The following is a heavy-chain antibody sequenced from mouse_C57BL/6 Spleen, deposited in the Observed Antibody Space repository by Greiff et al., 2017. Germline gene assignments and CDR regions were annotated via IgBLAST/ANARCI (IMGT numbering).Heavy chain of an antibody. V-gene: IGHV1-80*01. Sequence: SGAELVKPGASVKISCKASGYAFSSYWMNWVKQRPGKGLEWIGQIYPGDGDTNYNGKFKGKATLTADKSSSTAYMQLSSLTSEVSAVYFCAREYYGSSSYYFDYWGQGTTLTVSS. CDR2: IYPGDGDT. CDR1: GYAFSSYW. D-gene: IGHD1-1*01. J-gene: IGHJ2*01. CDR3: AREYYGSSSYYFDY.